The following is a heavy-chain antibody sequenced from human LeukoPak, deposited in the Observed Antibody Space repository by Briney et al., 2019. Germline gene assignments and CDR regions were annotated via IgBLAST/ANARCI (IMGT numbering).Heavy chain of an antibody. CDR2: IYYSGST. D-gene: IGHD4-11*01. Sequence: SETLSLTCTVSGGSISSYYWSWIRQPPGKGLEWIGYIYYSGSTNYNPSLKSRVTISVDTSKNQFSLKLSSVTAADTAVYYCARSYSNYEWWFDPWGQGTLVTVSS. CDR3: ARSYSNYEWWFDP. J-gene: IGHJ5*02. V-gene: IGHV4-59*01. CDR1: GGSISSYY.